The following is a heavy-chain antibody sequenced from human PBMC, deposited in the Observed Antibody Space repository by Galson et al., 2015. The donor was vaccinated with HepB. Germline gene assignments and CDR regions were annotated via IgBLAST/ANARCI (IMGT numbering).Heavy chain of an antibody. D-gene: IGHD3-3*02. V-gene: IGHV3-72*01. CDR2: VRHKARRYTT. J-gene: IGHJ4*02. CDR3: SRTLPGIDLDY. CDR1: GFTFSDYY. Sequence: SLRLSCAASGFTFSDYYMEWVRQAPGKGLEWVGRVRHKARRYTTDYVASVEGRFTISRDDTKNSLYLQMDSLKTEDTAVYYCSRTLPGIDLDYWGQGTLVTVSS.